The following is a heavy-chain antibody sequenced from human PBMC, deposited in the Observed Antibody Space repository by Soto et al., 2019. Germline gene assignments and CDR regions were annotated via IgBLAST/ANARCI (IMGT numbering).Heavy chain of an antibody. CDR2: IRGKADNYAT. CDR3: TRWVVGAADAFDI. J-gene: IGHJ3*02. D-gene: IGHD1-26*01. V-gene: IGHV3-73*01. Sequence: GGSLRLSCAASGLTFSGSAMHWVRQASGRGLEWVGRIRGKADNYATAYAASVKGRFTISRDDSKNTAYLRMNSLKTEDTAVYYCTRWVVGAADAFDIWGQGTMVTVSS. CDR1: GLTFSGSA.